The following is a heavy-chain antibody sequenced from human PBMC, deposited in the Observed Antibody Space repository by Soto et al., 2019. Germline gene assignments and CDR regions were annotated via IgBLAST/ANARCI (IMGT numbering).Heavy chain of an antibody. J-gene: IGHJ3*01. CDR1: GFTFDDYA. CDR2: IRWNSGII. Sequence: EMQLVESGGGLVQPGRSLRLSCAASGFTFDDYAMHWVRQPPGKGLEWVAAIRWNSGIIEFADSVKGRLTISRESVKNDLFLQMNSLKPENMALYYCTKDIELDASHLNHAFDVWGEVTMVSVSS. D-gene: IGHD2-2*03. CDR3: TKDIELDASHLNHAFDV. V-gene: IGHV3-9*03.